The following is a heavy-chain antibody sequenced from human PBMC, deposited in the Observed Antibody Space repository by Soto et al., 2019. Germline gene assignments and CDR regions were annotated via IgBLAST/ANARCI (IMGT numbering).Heavy chain of an antibody. CDR3: ARKPHWQYWYFDL. D-gene: IGHD1-1*01. V-gene: IGHV3-20*01. Sequence: EVQLVESGGSVIRPGGSLRLSCAASGFAFQNHGMAWVRQVPGKGVEWVAGISGSGVNAGYADSVKGRFTISRDNGDNSLYLEINNLGVEDTALYHCARKPHWQYWYFDLWGRGTLVTVSS. CDR2: ISGSGVNA. J-gene: IGHJ2*01. CDR1: GFAFQNHG.